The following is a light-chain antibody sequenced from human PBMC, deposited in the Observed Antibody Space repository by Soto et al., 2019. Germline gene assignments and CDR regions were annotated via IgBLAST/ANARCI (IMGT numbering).Light chain of an antibody. CDR3: QQHNNWPPVT. J-gene: IGKJ5*01. CDR2: DAS. V-gene: IGKV3-11*01. Sequence: EIVLTQSPATLSLSPGERATLSCRASQSVNTYLAWYQQKPGQAPRLLIYDASTRATGIPARFSGSGSGTDFTLTISSLEPEDSAVYYCQQHNNWPPVTFGQGTRLEIK. CDR1: QSVNTY.